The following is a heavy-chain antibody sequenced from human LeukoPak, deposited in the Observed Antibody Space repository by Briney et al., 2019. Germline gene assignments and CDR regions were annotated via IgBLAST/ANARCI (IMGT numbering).Heavy chain of an antibody. CDR1: GFTVNSHY. V-gene: IGHV3-53*01. CDR2: IYDGGTT. CDR3: ATVAGGTYHFDL. Sequence: PGGPLRLSCAASGFTVNSHYMSWVRQAPGKGLEWVSIIYDGGTTSYEDSVKGRFTISRDNSNNILYLQMSSLRAEDTAVYYCATVAGGTYHFDLWGQGALVTASS. J-gene: IGHJ4*02. D-gene: IGHD1-26*01.